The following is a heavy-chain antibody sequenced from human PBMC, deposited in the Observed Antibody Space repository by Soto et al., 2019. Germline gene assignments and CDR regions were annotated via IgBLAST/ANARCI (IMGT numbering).Heavy chain of an antibody. CDR3: ARSADYYDSSGYQWVVWFDP. D-gene: IGHD3-22*01. V-gene: IGHV1-46*01. J-gene: IGHJ5*02. CDR2: INPSGGST. CDR1: GYTFTSYY. Sequence: ASVKVSCKASGYTFTSYYMHWVRQAPGQGLEWMGIINPSGGSTSYAQKFQGRVTMTRDTSTSTVYMELSSLRSEDTAVYYCARSADYYDSSGYQWVVWFDPWGQGTQVTVSS.